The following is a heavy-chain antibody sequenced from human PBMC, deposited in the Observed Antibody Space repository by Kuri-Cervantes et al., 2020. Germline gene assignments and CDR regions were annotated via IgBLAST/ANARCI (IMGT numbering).Heavy chain of an antibody. V-gene: IGHV3-15*05. CDR1: GFTFSNAW. Sequence: GSLRLSCAASGFTFSNAWMSWVRQAPGKGLEWVGRIKSKTDGGTTDYAAPVKGRFTISRDDSKNTLYLQMNSLRAEDTALYYCAKGVGWLRRWGQGTLVTVSS. CDR3: AKGVGWLRR. CDR2: IKSKTDGGTT. D-gene: IGHD5-12*01. J-gene: IGHJ4*02.